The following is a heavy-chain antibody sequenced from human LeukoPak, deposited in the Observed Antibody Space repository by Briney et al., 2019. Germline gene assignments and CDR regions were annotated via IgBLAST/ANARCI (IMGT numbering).Heavy chain of an antibody. J-gene: IGHJ3*02. V-gene: IGHV3-30*02. CDR3: ARGVFRDVLLWFGERSGHAFDI. CDR1: GFTFSSYG. Sequence: PGGSLRLSCAASGFTFSSYGMHWVRQAPGKGLEWVAFIRYDGSNKYYADSVKGRFTISRDNSKNTLYLQMNSLRAEDTAVYYCARGVFRDVLLWFGERSGHAFDIWGQGTMVTVSS. D-gene: IGHD3-10*01. CDR2: IRYDGSNK.